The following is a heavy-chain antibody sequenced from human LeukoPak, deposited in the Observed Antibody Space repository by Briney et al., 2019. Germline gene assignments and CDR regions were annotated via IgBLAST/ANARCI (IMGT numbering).Heavy chain of an antibody. CDR3: TKGTIWSPFDY. D-gene: IGHD3-10*01. J-gene: IGHJ4*02. CDR2: ISGSGRST. CDR1: GFTFSNYA. Sequence: PGRSLRLSCAASGFTFSNYAMSWARQAPGKGLEWVSAISGSGRSTYYADSVKGRFTIPRDNSKNTLYLQMNSLRAEDTAVYYCTKGTIWSPFDYWGQGTLVTVSS. V-gene: IGHV3-23*01.